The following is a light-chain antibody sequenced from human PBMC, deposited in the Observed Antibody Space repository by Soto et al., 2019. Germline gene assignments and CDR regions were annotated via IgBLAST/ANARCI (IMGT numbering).Light chain of an antibody. CDR1: QSISNW. CDR3: QQYNSYPYT. V-gene: IGKV1-5*01. J-gene: IGKJ2*01. Sequence: DIQMTQSPSTLSASVGDRVTITCRASQSISNWLAWYQQKPGKAPKLLIYDASSLESGVPSRFIGSGSGTESALTISSLQPDDFATYFCQQYNSYPYTFGQGTKLEIK. CDR2: DAS.